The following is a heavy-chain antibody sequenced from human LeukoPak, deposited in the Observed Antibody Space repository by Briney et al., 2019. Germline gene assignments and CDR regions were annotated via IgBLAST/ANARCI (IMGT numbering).Heavy chain of an antibody. V-gene: IGHV1-46*01. CDR2: INPSGGRT. CDR3: ARVGSSADTAYYYYMDV. CDR1: GYTFTSYY. D-gene: IGHD2-2*01. J-gene: IGHJ6*03. Sequence: ASVKVSCKASGYTFTSYYMHWVPQGPGQGLEWMGIINPSGGRTSYAQKFQDRVTMTRDMSTSTVYMELSSLRSEDTAVYYCARVGSSADTAYYYYMDVWGKGTTVTVSS.